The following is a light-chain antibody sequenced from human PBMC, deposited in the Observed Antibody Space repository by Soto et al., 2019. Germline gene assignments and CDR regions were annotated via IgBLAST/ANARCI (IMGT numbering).Light chain of an antibody. Sequence: DIQMTQSPSSVSASVGDRVTITCRASRNIHNWLAWYQQKPGKAPNLLIYAASSLQGGVPSRFSGSGSGTDFTLSISSLRPEDFATYFCQQVASFPLTFGGGTKVEIE. CDR2: AAS. CDR3: QQVASFPLT. J-gene: IGKJ4*01. V-gene: IGKV1D-12*01. CDR1: RNIHNW.